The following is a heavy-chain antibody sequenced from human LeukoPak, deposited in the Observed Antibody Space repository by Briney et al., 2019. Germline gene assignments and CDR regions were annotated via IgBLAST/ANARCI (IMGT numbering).Heavy chain of an antibody. V-gene: IGHV1-46*01. CDR2: INPSGDTT. Sequence: ASVKVSCKASGYIFTSYYIHWVRQAPGQGLEWMGVINPSGDTTTYAQKFQGRVTMTRDMSTSTVYMELSSLRSEDTAVYYCARGGVGATTYVWFDPWGQGTLVTVSS. CDR1: GYIFTSYY. D-gene: IGHD1-26*01. CDR3: ARGGVGATTYVWFDP. J-gene: IGHJ5*02.